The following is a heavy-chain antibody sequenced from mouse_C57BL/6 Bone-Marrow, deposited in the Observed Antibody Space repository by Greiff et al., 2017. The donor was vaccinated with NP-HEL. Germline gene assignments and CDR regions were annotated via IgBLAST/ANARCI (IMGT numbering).Heavy chain of an antibody. D-gene: IGHD3-2*02. V-gene: IGHV1-5*01. CDR1: GYTFTSYW. Sequence: VQLQQSGTVLARPGASVKMSCKTSGYTFTSYWMHWVKQRPGQGLEWIGAIYPGNSDTSYNQKFKGKAKLTAVTPASTAYMELSSLTNEDSAVYYCTRDSSGYVAYWGQGTLVTVSA. CDR2: IYPGNSDT. J-gene: IGHJ3*01. CDR3: TRDSSGYVAY.